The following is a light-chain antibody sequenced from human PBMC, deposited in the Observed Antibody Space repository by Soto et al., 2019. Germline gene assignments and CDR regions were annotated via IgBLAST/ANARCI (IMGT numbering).Light chain of an antibody. V-gene: IGKV1-33*01. CDR1: QGIGNY. J-gene: IGKJ4*01. CDR3: QQYGDLPLT. CDR2: DAS. Sequence: DIQMTQSPSSLSASVGDRVTITCQASQGIGNYLTWYQKRLGKAPKLLIYDASILETGVPSRFSGSGSGTDFTFTISSLQPEDFATYFCQQYGDLPLTFGGGTKVEI.